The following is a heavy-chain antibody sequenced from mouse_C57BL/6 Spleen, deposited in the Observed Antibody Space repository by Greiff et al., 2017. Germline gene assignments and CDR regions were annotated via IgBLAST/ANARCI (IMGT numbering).Heavy chain of an antibody. J-gene: IGHJ4*01. CDR2: INYDGSST. CDR1: GFTFSDYY. D-gene: IGHD2-3*01. V-gene: IGHV5-16*01. CDR3: ARHDGYYLDY. Sequence: EVMLVESEGGLVQPGSSMKLSCTASGFTFSDYYMAWVRQVPEKGLEWVANINYDGSSTYYLDSLKSRFIISRDNAKNILYLQMSSLKSEDTATYYCARHDGYYLDYWGQGTSVTVSS.